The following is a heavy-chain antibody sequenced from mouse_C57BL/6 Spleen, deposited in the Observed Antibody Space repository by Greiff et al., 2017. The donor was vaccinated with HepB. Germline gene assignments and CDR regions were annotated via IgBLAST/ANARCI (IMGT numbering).Heavy chain of an antibody. CDR3: ARSGTQAY. J-gene: IGHJ3*01. CDR1: GYTFTSYW. Sequence: QVHVKQPGAELVKPGASVKLSCKASGYTFTSYWMHWVKQRPGQGLEWIGMIHPNSGSTNYNEKFKSKATLTVDKSSSTAYMQLSSLTSEDSAVYYCARSGTQAYWGQETMVTVSA. CDR2: IHPNSGST. D-gene: IGHD3-2*02. V-gene: IGHV1-64*01.